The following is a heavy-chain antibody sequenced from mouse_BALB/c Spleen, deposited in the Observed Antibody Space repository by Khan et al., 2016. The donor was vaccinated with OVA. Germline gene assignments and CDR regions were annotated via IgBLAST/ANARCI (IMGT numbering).Heavy chain of an antibody. CDR2: ISHSGST. V-gene: IGHV3-2*02. D-gene: IGHD1-2*01. CDR3: ARRAYMANWYFEV. Sequence: EVQLQESGPGLVKPSQSLYLTCTVTGYSITSDYAWYWIRQFPGNKLEWMGYISHSGSTSYNPSLKSRTSITRETAKIQFFRKLNSVTTEDTAKYYRARRAYMANWYFEVWGEGTTVTVSS. J-gene: IGHJ1*01. CDR1: GYSITSDYA.